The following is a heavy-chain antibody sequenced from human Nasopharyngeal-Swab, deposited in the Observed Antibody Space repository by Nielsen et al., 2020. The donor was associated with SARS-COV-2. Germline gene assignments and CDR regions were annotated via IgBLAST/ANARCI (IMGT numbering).Heavy chain of an antibody. J-gene: IGHJ4*02. V-gene: IGHV3-30*18. CDR1: GFTFSSYG. D-gene: IGHD3-3*01. CDR3: AKEGIYDFWSGPQGPFDY. CDR2: ISYDGSNK. Sequence: GSLKISCAASGFTFSSYGMHWVRQAPGKGLEWVAVISYDGSNKYYADSVKGRFTISRDNSKNTLYLQMNSLRAEDTAVYYCAKEGIYDFWSGPQGPFDYWGQGTLVTVSS.